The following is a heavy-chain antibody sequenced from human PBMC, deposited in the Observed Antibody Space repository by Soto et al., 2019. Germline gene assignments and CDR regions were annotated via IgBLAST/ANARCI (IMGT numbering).Heavy chain of an antibody. CDR1: GYSFTSSA. CDR3: ARDNEGIAAPGGLQH. Sequence: ASVKVSCKASGYSFTSSAMHCVRRAPGQRLELMGWINAGNGNTKYSQKFQGRVTITRDTSASTAYMELSSLRSEDTAVYYCARDNEGIAAPGGLQHWGQGTLVTVS. V-gene: IGHV1-3*01. CDR2: INAGNGNT. D-gene: IGHD6-13*01. J-gene: IGHJ1*01.